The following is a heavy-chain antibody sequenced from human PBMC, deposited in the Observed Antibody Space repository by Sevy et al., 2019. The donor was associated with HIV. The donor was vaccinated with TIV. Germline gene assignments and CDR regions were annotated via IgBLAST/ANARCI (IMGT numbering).Heavy chain of an antibody. Sequence: SGPTLVKPTQTLTLTCTFSGFSLSTSGVGVGWVRQPPGKALEWLTLIYWDDDKHFSPSLKNRLTITKGTSENQVVLTMTNMGPVDTATYYCVYSFSTVTTYTDYWGQGTLVTVSS. V-gene: IGHV2-5*02. CDR1: GFSLSTSGVG. D-gene: IGHD4-17*01. CDR3: VYSFSTVTTYTDY. CDR2: IYWDDDK. J-gene: IGHJ4*02.